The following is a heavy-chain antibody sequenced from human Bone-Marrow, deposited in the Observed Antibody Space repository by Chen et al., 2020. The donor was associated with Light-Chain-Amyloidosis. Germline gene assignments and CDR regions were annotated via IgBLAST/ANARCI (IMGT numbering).Heavy chain of an antibody. J-gene: IGHJ6*03. V-gene: IGHV3-30*02. Sequence: QVQLVESGGGVVQPGGSLRLSCAASGFTFSSYDMHWVRQAPGKGLEWVALIRYEGSKKYTADSVKGRFTISRDNSKNTLYLQMNSLSAEDTAVYYCAKVGALGAVQNYYYMDVWGKGTTVTVSS. CDR3: AKVGALGAVQNYYYMDV. CDR2: IRYEGSKK. D-gene: IGHD1-1*01. CDR1: GFTFSSYD.